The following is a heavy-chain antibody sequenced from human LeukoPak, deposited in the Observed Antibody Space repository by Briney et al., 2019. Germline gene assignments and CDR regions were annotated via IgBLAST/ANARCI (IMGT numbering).Heavy chain of an antibody. CDR2: IYSGGST. Sequence: GGSLRLSCAASGFTVSSNYMSWVRQAPGKGLEWVSVIYSGGSTYYADSVKGRFTSSRDNSKNSLYLQMNSLKAEDTAVYYCARIDSGYSYGLIDYWGQGTLVTVSS. CDR1: GFTVSSNY. CDR3: ARIDSGYSYGLIDY. V-gene: IGHV3-66*01. D-gene: IGHD5-18*01. J-gene: IGHJ4*02.